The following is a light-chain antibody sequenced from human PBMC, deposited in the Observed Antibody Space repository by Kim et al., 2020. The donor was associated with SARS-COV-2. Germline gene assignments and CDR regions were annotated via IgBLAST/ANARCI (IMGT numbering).Light chain of an antibody. Sequence: DIVLTQSPGTLSLSPGETATLSCRASQSISSALLAWYQQRPGQAPRLLMSGASIRATGIPDRFSGSGSGTDFTLTISRLETDDFAVYYCQQYGTTPRTFGGGTKGDIK. V-gene: IGKV3-20*01. CDR1: QSISSAL. CDR2: GAS. J-gene: IGKJ4*01. CDR3: QQYGTTPRT.